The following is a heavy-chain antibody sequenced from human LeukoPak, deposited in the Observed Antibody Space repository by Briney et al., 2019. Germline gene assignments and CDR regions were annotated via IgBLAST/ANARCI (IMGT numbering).Heavy chain of an antibody. CDR3: ARAPLGAYSNYPTGWFDP. J-gene: IGHJ5*02. V-gene: IGHV4-59*01. Sequence: SETLSLTCTVSGGSISSYYWSWIRQPPRKGLEWIGYIYYSGSTNYNPSLKSRVTISVDTSKNQFSLKLSSVTAADTAVYYCARAPLGAYSNYPTGWFDPWGQGTLVTVSS. D-gene: IGHD4-11*01. CDR2: IYYSGST. CDR1: GGSISSYY.